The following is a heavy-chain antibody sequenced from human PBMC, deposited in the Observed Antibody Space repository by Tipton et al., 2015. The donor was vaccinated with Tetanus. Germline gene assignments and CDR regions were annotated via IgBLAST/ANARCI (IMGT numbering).Heavy chain of an antibody. J-gene: IGHJ2*01. Sequence: SLRLSCAASGFSFTNYAMSWVRQAPGKGLEWVSGISASGGGTYYADSVKGRFTISRDNSKNTLYLQMNSLRAEDTAVYYCAKDKCGGSCSIVYWYFDLWGRGTLVPVSS. D-gene: IGHD2-15*01. CDR1: GFSFTNYA. CDR2: ISASGGGT. V-gene: IGHV3-23*01. CDR3: AKDKCGGSCSIVYWYFDL.